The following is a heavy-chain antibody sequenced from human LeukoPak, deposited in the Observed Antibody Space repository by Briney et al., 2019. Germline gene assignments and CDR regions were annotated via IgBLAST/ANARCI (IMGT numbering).Heavy chain of an antibody. CDR1: GFTFSSYA. J-gene: IGHJ4*02. CDR2: ISGSGGST. CDR3: AKGRYFDWSYCYFDY. V-gene: IGHV3-23*01. Sequence: GGSLRLSCAVSGFTFSSYAMSWVRQAPGKGLQWVSTISGSGGSTYYADSVKGRFTISRDNSKNTLYLQMNSLRAEDTAVYYCAKGRYFDWSYCYFDYWGQGTLVTVSS. D-gene: IGHD3-9*01.